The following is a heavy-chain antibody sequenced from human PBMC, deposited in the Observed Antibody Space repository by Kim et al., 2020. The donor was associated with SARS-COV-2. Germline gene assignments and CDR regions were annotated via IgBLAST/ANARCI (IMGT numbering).Heavy chain of an antibody. D-gene: IGHD3-22*01. Sequence: GGSQRLSCAASGFTFSSYWMSWVRQAPGKGLEWVANIKQDGSEKYYVDSVKGRFTISRDNAKNSLYLQMNSLRAEDTAVYYCARDHPRLGPYYGMDVWGQGTTVTVSS. J-gene: IGHJ6*02. CDR2: IKQDGSEK. V-gene: IGHV3-7*01. CDR1: GFTFSSYW. CDR3: ARDHPRLGPYYGMDV.